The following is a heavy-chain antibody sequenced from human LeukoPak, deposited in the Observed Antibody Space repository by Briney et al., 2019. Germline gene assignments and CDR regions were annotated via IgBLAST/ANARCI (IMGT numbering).Heavy chain of an antibody. Sequence: AAVKVSCKASGYTFTIYSMHWVRQATGQGLEWMGLINPSVGRTNYAQNFQGRATMTRDTSTSTVYMELSSLRSEHRAVYYCASRGSSTSSDFDYWGQGALVTVSS. CDR1: GYTFTIYS. V-gene: IGHV1-46*01. CDR3: ASRGSSTSSDFDY. CDR2: INPSVGRT. D-gene: IGHD6-6*01. J-gene: IGHJ4*02.